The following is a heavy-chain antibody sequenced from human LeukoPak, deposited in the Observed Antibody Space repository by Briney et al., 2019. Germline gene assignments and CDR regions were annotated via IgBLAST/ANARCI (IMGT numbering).Heavy chain of an antibody. CDR1: GFSFSGYW. Sequence: GGSLRLSCAASGFSFSGYWMTWVRQAPGKGLEWVANIKEDGSEKYYADFVKGRFTISRDNAKNSLDLQMNSLRAEDTAVYYCARRGYTDFWGQGTLVTVSS. D-gene: IGHD3-3*01. J-gene: IGHJ4*02. V-gene: IGHV3-7*03. CDR2: IKEDGSEK. CDR3: ARRGYTDF.